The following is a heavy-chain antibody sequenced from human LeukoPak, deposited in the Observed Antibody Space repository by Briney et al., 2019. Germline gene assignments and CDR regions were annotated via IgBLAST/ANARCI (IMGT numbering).Heavy chain of an antibody. V-gene: IGHV3-33*08. J-gene: IGHJ4*02. CDR2: IWYDGSNK. CDR1: GFTFSSFW. D-gene: IGHD3-22*01. CDR3: ARDGVRSGYHEGPDY. Sequence: GSLRLSCAASGFTFSSFWMSWVRQAPGKGLEWVAVIWYDGSNKYLADSVKGRFTISRDNSKNTLYLQMNSLRAEDTAVYYCARDGVRSGYHEGPDYWGQGTLVTVSS.